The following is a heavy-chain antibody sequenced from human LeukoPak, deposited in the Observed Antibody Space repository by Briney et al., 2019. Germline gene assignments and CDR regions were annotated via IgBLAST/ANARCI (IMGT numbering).Heavy chain of an antibody. V-gene: IGHV7-4-1*02. CDR2: INTNTGNP. CDR3: ARPVLPYYYYGMDV. J-gene: IGHJ6*02. CDR1: GYTFTSYA. Sequence: ASVKVSCKASGYTFTSYAMNWVRQAPGQGLEWMGWINTNTGNPTYAQGFTGRFVFSLDTSVSGAYLQISSLKAEDTAVYYCARPVLPYYYYGMDVWGQGTTVTVSS.